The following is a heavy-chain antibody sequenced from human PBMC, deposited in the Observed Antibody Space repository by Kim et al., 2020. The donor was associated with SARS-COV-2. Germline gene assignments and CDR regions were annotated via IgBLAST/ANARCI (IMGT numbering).Heavy chain of an antibody. CDR1: GFTFSRYG. Sequence: GGSLRLSCAASGFTFSRYGMHWVRQAPGKGLEWVALMWYDGTKKYYADSVKGRFTISRDNSKNMLYLQMNSLRVEDTAVYYCARDGQCSSSNYHLDYWGQGTLVSVSS. V-gene: IGHV3-33*01. CDR2: MWYDGTKK. D-gene: IGHD2-2*03. J-gene: IGHJ4*02. CDR3: ARDGQCSSSNYHLDY.